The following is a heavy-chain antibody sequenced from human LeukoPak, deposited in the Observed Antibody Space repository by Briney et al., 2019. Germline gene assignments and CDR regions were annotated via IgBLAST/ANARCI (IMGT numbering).Heavy chain of an antibody. CDR1: GYTFTSYD. V-gene: IGHV1-8*03. CDR2: MNPNSGNT. D-gene: IGHD2-2*01. Sequence: ASVKVSCKASGYTFTSYDINWVRQATGQGLEWMGWMNPNSGNTGYAQKFQGRVTITRNPSISTAYMELSSLRSEDAAVYYCARGGDLPIVPAAINWFDPWGQGTLVTVSS. J-gene: IGHJ5*02. CDR3: ARGGDLPIVPAAINWFDP.